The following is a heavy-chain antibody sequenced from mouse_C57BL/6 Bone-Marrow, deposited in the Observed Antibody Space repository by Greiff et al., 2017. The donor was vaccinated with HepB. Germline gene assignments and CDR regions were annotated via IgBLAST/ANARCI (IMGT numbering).Heavy chain of an antibody. D-gene: IGHD1-1*01. CDR3: ARGGDYYYGYYFDY. CDR1: GFTFSSYA. Sequence: EVQGVESGGGLVKPGGSLKLSCAASGFTFSSYAMSWVRQTPEKRLEWVATISDGGSYTYYPDNVKGRFTISRDNAKNNLYLQMSHLKSEDTAMYYCARGGDYYYGYYFDYWGQGTTLTVSS. CDR2: ISDGGSYT. J-gene: IGHJ2*01. V-gene: IGHV5-4*01.